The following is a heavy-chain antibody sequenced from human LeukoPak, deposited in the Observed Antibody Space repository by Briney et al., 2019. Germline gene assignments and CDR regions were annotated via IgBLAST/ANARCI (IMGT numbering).Heavy chain of an antibody. CDR2: ISSSGSTI. D-gene: IGHD3-10*01. CDR1: GFTFSDYY. Sequence: GGSLRLSCAASGFTFSDYYMSWIRQAPGKGLEWVSYISSSGSTIYYAGSVKGRFTISRDNAKNSLYLQMNSLRAEDTAVYYCARDLKPFDYYFDYWGQGTLVTVSS. J-gene: IGHJ4*02. V-gene: IGHV3-11*01. CDR3: ARDLKPFDYYFDY.